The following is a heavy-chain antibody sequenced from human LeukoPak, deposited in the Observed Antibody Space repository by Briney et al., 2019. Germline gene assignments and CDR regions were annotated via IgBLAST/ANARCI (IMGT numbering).Heavy chain of an antibody. CDR1: GGSISSSSYY. D-gene: IGHD5-12*01. CDR2: IYYSGNT. Sequence: PSETLSLTCTVSGGSISSSSYYWGWIRQPPGKGLEWIGYIYYSGNTNYNPSLKSRVTISVDTSKNQFSLKLSSVTAADTAMYYCARCRVATNRAWFDPWGQGTLVTVSS. J-gene: IGHJ5*02. CDR3: ARCRVATNRAWFDP. V-gene: IGHV4-61*05.